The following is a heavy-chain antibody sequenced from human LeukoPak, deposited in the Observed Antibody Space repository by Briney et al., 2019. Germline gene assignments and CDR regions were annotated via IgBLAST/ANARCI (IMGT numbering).Heavy chain of an antibody. V-gene: IGHV3-21*01. J-gene: IGHJ3*02. CDR1: GFTFDDYG. Sequence: GGSLRLSCAASGFTFDDYGMNWVRQAPGKGLEWVSSISSSSSYIYYADSVKGRFTISRDNAKNSLYLQMNSLRAEDTAVYYCARGVIAARPNAFDIWGQGTMVTVSS. CDR3: ARGVIAARPNAFDI. D-gene: IGHD6-6*01. CDR2: ISSSSSYI.